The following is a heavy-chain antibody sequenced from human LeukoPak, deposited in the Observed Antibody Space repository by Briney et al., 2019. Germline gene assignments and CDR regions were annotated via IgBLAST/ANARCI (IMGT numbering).Heavy chain of an antibody. CDR2: IWYDGSNK. D-gene: IGHD6-19*01. CDR3: AKAGDSSGWYDPLDY. CDR1: GFTFSSYG. J-gene: IGHJ4*02. Sequence: GGSLRLSCAASGFTFSSYGMHWVRQAPGKGLEWVAVIWYDGSNKYYADSVKGRFTISRDNSKKTLYLQMNSLRAEDTAVYYCAKAGDSSGWYDPLDYWGQGTLVTVSS. V-gene: IGHV3-33*06.